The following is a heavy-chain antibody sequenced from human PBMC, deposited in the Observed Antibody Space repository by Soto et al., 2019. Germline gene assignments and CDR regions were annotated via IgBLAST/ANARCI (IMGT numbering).Heavy chain of an antibody. V-gene: IGHV1-69*13. J-gene: IGHJ6*02. CDR1: GGTFSSYA. D-gene: IGHD3-22*01. CDR2: IIPIFGTA. Sequence: GASVKVSCKASGGTFSSYAISWVRQAPGQGLEWMGGIIPIFGTANYAQKFQGRVTITADESTSTAYMELSSLRSEDTAVYYCARDPELQYYYDSSGYYGMDVWGQGTTVTVSS. CDR3: ARDPELQYYYDSSGYYGMDV.